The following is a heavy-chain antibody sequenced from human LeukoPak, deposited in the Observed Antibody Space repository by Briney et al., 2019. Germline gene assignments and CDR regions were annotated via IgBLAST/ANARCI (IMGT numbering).Heavy chain of an antibody. CDR3: AKHHYSSSRDYFDY. J-gene: IGHJ4*02. Sequence: GGSLRLSCAASGFTFGTYAMTWVRQAPGKGLEWVSVISGSGGSTNYAASVKGRFIISRDNSRNTLFLQMNSLRAEDTAVYYCAKHHYSSSRDYFDYWGQGTLVTVSS. CDR1: GFTFGTYA. D-gene: IGHD6-13*01. V-gene: IGHV3-23*01. CDR2: ISGSGGST.